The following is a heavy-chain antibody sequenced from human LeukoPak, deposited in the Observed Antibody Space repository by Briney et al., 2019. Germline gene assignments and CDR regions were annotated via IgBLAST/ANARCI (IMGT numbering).Heavy chain of an antibody. D-gene: IGHD3-3*01. CDR2: IDHRGTA. CDR3: AVGITILGVAASFDS. J-gene: IGHJ4*02. V-gene: IGHV4-34*01. CDR1: VAAYNAYY. Sequence: SETLSLTCAVYVAAYNAYYWSWIRQPPGKALEGIGDIDHRGTATYNPSLKSRLTISADASKNQISLKLNSVTDADTAVYYCAVGITILGVAASFDSWGQGNLVIVSS.